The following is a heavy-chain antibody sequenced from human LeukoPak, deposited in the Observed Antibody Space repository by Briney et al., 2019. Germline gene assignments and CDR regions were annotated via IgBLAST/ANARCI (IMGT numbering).Heavy chain of an antibody. V-gene: IGHV5-51*01. CDR1: GYSFTTYW. D-gene: IGHD3-10*01. J-gene: IGHJ5*02. Sequence: GESLKISCKTSGYSFTTYWIGWVRQMPGTGLEWVGAIYPVDSDTRYSPSFQGQVVISADRSIRTAYLQWNTLKTSDTAMYYCVRQRGASGTINHFDPWGQGTLVTVSS. CDR3: VRQRGASGTINHFDP. CDR2: IYPVDSDT.